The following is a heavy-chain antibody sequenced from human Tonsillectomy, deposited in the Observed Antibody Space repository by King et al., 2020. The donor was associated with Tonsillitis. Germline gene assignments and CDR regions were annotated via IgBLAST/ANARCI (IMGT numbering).Heavy chain of an antibody. CDR1: GGSISSSSYY. CDR3: ARHGTDIVVVPAADV. Sequence: HLQLQESGPGLVKPSETLSLTCTVSGGSISSSSYYWGWIRQPPGKGLEWIGSIYYSGSTYYNPSLKSRVTISVDTSKNQFSLKLSSVTAADTAVYYCARHGTDIVVVPAADVWGQGTTVTVSS. V-gene: IGHV4-39*01. CDR2: IYYSGST. J-gene: IGHJ6*02. D-gene: IGHD2-2*01.